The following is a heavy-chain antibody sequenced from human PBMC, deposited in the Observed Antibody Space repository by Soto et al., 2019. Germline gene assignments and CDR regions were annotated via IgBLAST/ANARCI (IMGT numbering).Heavy chain of an antibody. CDR2: IFPDDSDT. V-gene: IGHV5-51*01. Sequence: PGESLKISCKASGYIIMNYWNGWVRQMPGQGLEWMGIIFPDDSDTRYSPSFQGHVTISVDKSISTAYVQWSSLKASDSGIYYCFRGGVTSPTFDNWGQGTLVAVSS. CDR3: FRGGVTSPTFDN. CDR1: GYIIMNYW. J-gene: IGHJ4*02. D-gene: IGHD3-3*01.